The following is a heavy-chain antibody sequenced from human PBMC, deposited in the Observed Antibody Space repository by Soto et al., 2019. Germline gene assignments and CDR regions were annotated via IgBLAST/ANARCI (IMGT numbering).Heavy chain of an antibody. Sequence: SVKVSCKASGGTFSSYTISWVRQAPGQGLEWMGRIIPILGIANYAQKFQGRVTITADKSTSTAYMELSSLRSEDTAVYYCAKFCIGGSCYPGLVPWGQGTLVTVSS. J-gene: IGHJ5*02. D-gene: IGHD2-15*01. V-gene: IGHV1-69*02. CDR1: GGTFSSYT. CDR2: IIPILGIA. CDR3: AKFCIGGSCYPGLVP.